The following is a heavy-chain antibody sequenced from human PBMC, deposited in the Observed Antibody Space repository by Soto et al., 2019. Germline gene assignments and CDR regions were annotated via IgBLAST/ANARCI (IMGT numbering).Heavy chain of an antibody. D-gene: IGHD5-12*01. CDR1: GYTFTGYF. CDR2: INPNTRGT. CDR3: AIATSGDDDEFYR. V-gene: IGHV1-2*02. Sequence: QVQLVQSGAEVKKPGASVKVSCKASGYTFTGYFIHWVRQAPGQGLEWMGWINPNTRGTYYAQQFQGTVNLTRDTSIGTADLDLSRMRSDDTAVYFCAIATSGDDDEFYRWGQGTLFTVAS. J-gene: IGHJ5*02.